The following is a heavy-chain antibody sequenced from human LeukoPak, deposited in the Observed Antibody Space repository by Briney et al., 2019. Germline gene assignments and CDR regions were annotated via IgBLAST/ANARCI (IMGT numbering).Heavy chain of an antibody. D-gene: IGHD3-22*01. CDR2: IYTSGRT. CDR3: ARVLAATESTYYYDSSGYWAFDI. V-gene: IGHV4-4*07. Sequence: SETLSLTCTVSGGSISSYYRSWIRQPAGKGLEWIWRIYTSGRTNYNPSLKSRVTMSVDTSKNQFSLKLSSVTAADTAVYYCARVLAATESTYYYDSSGYWAFDIWGQGTMVTVSS. J-gene: IGHJ3*02. CDR1: GGSISSYY.